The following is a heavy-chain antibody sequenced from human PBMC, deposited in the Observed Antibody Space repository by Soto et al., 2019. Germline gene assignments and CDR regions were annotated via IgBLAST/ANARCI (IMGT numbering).Heavy chain of an antibody. CDR2: MNYSGDT. CDR3: ARAVGYCAETSCGAQFDY. V-gene: IGHV4-31*03. Sequence: PSETLSLTCTVSGVSISRCGYYWSWIRQYPGKGLEWIAYMNYSGDTYYNPSLKSRVTISLDTSKNQFSLKLRSVTAADTAVYYCARAVGYCAETSCGAQFDYWGQGNQVTVS. D-gene: IGHD2-8*02. CDR1: GVSISRCGYY. J-gene: IGHJ4*02.